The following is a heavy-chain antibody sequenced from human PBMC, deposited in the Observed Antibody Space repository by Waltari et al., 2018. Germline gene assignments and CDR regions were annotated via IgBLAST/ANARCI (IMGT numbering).Heavy chain of an antibody. D-gene: IGHD6-19*01. CDR2: IYHNASP. CDR3: ARGWLQVAPPYYYYMDV. CDR1: GGSFSGYY. Sequence: QVQLLQWGAGLLKPSETLSLTCAVYGGSFSGYYWSWLRQLPGKGLEWLGEIYHNASPDYNPSLKSRATISIETSKNQFSLKLDSVTAADTGVYYCARGWLQVAPPYYYYMDVWDRGTAVTVSS. J-gene: IGHJ6*03. V-gene: IGHV4-34*01.